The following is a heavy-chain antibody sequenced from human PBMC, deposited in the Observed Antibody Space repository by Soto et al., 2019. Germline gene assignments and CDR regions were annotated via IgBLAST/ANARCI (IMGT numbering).Heavy chain of an antibody. D-gene: IGHD2-21*01. CDR2: IHHSGTT. Sequence: QVQLQESGPGLVKPSGTLSLTCAVSGGSISTNWWSWVRQPPGKGLEWIGEIHHSGTTNYNPSLRSRVTISRDKSKTHLSLDLTSVTAADTAVYYCARHISVPRTRGFDYWGQGTLVTVSS. CDR3: ARHISVPRTRGFDY. V-gene: IGHV4-4*02. CDR1: GGSISTNW. J-gene: IGHJ4*02.